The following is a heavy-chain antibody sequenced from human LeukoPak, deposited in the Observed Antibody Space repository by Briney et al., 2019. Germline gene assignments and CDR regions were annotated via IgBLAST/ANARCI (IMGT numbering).Heavy chain of an antibody. CDR2: VFNGRST. CDR1: GGSINSHY. J-gene: IGHJ4*02. V-gene: IGHV4-59*11. CDR3: ATRPAGSTWYGVFDY. Sequence: PETLSLTCTVSGGSINSHYWSWIRQPPGKGLEWIGYVFNGRSTNYNPSLKSRVTMSVDTSRDQFSLRLTSVTAADTAIYYCATRPAGSTWYGVFDYWSQGTLVTVSS. D-gene: IGHD6-13*01.